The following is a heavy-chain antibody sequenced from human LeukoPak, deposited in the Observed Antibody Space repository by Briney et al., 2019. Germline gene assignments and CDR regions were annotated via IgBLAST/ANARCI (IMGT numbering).Heavy chain of an antibody. CDR3: ARDREIYSNPYFDY. V-gene: IGHV4-30-2*01. CDR2: IYHSEST. D-gene: IGHD4-11*01. J-gene: IGHJ4*02. Sequence: SETLSLTCTVSGGSISSGGYYWSWIRQPPGKGLEWFGYIYHSESTYYNPSLKSRVTISVDRSKNQFSLKLSSVTAADTAVYYCARDREIYSNPYFDYWGQGTLVTVSS. CDR1: GGSISSGGYY.